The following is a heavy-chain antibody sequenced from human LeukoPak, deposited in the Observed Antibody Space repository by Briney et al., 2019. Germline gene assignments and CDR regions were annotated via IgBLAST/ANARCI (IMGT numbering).Heavy chain of an antibody. V-gene: IGHV4-34*01. J-gene: IGHJ4*02. CDR3: ARGNGDFDY. Sequence: SETLSLTCAVYGGSFSGYYWSWIRQPPGKGLEWIGEINHSGSTNYNPSLKSRVTISVDTSKNQFSLKLSSVTAADTAVYYCARGNGDFDYWGQGTLVTVSS. CDR2: INHSGST. CDR1: GGSFSGYY.